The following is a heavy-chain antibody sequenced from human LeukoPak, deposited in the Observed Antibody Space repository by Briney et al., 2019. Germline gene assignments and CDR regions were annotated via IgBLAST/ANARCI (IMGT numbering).Heavy chain of an antibody. CDR3: ASISSGWYWDY. D-gene: IGHD6-19*01. J-gene: IGHJ4*02. CDR1: GFTFSSYW. V-gene: IGHV3-7*01. CDR2: IKQDGSVK. Sequence: GGSLRLSCAASGFTFSSYWMNWVRQVPGKGLEWVANIKQDGSVKSYVDSVKGRFTISRDNAKNSLYLQMNSLRAEDTAVYYCASISSGWYWDYWGQGTLVTVSS.